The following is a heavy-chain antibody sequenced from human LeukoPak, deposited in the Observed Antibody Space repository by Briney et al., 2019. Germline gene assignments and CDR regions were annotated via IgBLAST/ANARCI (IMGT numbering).Heavy chain of an antibody. CDR1: GFTVNAYW. Sequence: PGGSLRLSCVVSGFTVNAYWMHWVRQAPGGGLVWVSRIAPDGSRTDYADSVKGRFTISSDYAKNKVYLQLNSLRPEDTALYHCTMDTFGPRDHWGQGALVNVSS. J-gene: IGHJ4*02. CDR2: IAPDGSRT. CDR3: TMDTFGPRDH. V-gene: IGHV3-74*01. D-gene: IGHD5-18*01.